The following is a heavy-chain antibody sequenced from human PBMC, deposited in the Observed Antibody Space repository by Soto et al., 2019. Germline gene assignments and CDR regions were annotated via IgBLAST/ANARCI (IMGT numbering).Heavy chain of an antibody. J-gene: IGHJ6*03. D-gene: IGHD2-21*01. CDR3: ARGPWHAVTAPYSRDV. V-gene: IGHV6-1*01. Sequence: PSQTLSLTCDISGDSVSSDSAAWNWIRQTPSRGLEWLGRTYYRSKWYINYAVSVKSRITVNPDTSKNQFSLQLNSVTPEDPAVYSCARGPWHAVTAPYSRDVGGKGPPVT. CDR2: TYYRSKWYI. CDR1: GDSVSSDSAA.